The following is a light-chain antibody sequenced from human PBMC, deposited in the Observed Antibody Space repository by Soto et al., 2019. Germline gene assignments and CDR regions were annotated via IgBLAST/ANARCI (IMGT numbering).Light chain of an antibody. CDR1: QSISSN. J-gene: IGKJ5*01. V-gene: IGKV3-15*01. CDR3: QQYNTLIT. Sequence: EVVMTQSPAALPVSPGEIATLSCTASQSISSNLAWFQQKPGRAPRLLIYGASTRATGVPARFSGSGSGTEFTLTISSLQSEDSAVYFCQQYNTLITFGQGTRLEIK. CDR2: GAS.